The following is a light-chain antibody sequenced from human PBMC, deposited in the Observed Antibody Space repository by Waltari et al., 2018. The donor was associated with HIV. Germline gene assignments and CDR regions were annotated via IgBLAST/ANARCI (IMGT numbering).Light chain of an antibody. CDR3: ATWDDSLNGLNWV. Sequence: QSVLTQPPSASGTPGQRVTISCSGSSSNIASNTLNWHQQLPGRAPKLLIYTDNQRASGVPDRFSGSKSGTSASLAISGLQSEDEADYYCATWDDSLNGLNWVFGGGTKLTVL. J-gene: IGLJ3*02. V-gene: IGLV1-44*01. CDR2: TDN. CDR1: SSNIASNT.